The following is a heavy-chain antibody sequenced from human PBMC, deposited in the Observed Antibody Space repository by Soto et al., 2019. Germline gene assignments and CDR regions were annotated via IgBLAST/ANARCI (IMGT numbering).Heavy chain of an antibody. D-gene: IGHD6-13*01. V-gene: IGHV3-48*01. J-gene: IGHJ4*02. CDR1: GFTFSIYN. CDR2: ISSSSSII. Sequence: EVQLVESGGGLVQPGGSLRLSCAASGFTFSIYNMNWFRQAPGKGLEWVSYISSSSSIIYYADSVKGRFTISRDDAKNSLYLQMNSLRAEDTAVYFCARDQEASWYTRYSDYWGQGTLVTVSS. CDR3: ARDQEASWYTRYSDY.